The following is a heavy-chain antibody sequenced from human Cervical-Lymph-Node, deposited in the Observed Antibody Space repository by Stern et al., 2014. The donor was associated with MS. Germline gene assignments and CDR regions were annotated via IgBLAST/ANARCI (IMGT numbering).Heavy chain of an antibody. CDR2: INYSGST. CDR1: GGSITNYY. V-gene: IGHV4-59*01. Sequence: VQLVESGTGLVKPSATLYLTCTVSGGSITNYYCSWIRQPPGQGLEWIGYINYSGSTNYSPSLKSRVTISVDTSKIQCSRNLSSVTAADTAVYYCARYKGIFFLWGQGTLVTVSS. D-gene: IGHD2/OR15-2a*01. CDR3: ARYKGIFFL. J-gene: IGHJ4*01.